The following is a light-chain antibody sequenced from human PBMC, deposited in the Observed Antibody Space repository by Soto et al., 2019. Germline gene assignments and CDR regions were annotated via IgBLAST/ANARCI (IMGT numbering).Light chain of an antibody. CDR3: CSYAGSQMGV. J-gene: IGLJ2*01. Sequence: QSALTQPASVSGSPGQSITISCTGISSDVGSYNLVSWYQQHPGEAPKLMIYEGSKRPSGVSNRFSGSKSGNTASLTISGLQAEDEADYYCCSYAGSQMGVFGGGTKLTVL. CDR2: EGS. V-gene: IGLV2-23*01. CDR1: SSDVGSYNL.